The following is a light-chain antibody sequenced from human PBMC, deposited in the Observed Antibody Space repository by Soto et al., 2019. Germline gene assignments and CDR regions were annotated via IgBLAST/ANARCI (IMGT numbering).Light chain of an antibody. V-gene: IGLV2-14*01. CDR1: SSDVGEYNY. J-gene: IGLJ1*01. CDR3: SSFTTGTSYV. Sequence: QPAAMSQSPGQSNTIPCTGTSSDVGEYNYVSWYKQHPAKAPKLMAYDVSNRPSGVSNRFSGSKSGNTASLTISGLQAEDEADYYCSSFTTGTSYVFGTGTQGTVL. CDR2: DVS.